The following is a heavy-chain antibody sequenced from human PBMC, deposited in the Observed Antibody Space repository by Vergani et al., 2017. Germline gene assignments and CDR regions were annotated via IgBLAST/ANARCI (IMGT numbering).Heavy chain of an antibody. D-gene: IGHD3-16*02. CDR2: ISYDGDRR. CDR3: ARASLRALVGYYYYMDV. CDR1: GFSFRGHG. V-gene: IGHV3-30*03. J-gene: IGHJ6*03. Sequence: VQLVESGGGLVQPGGSLRLSCAASGFSFRGHGMHWVRQAPGKGLEWVAMISYDGDRRDYGDFAKGRFTISRDSSKTVYLQMNSLRVEDTAMYFCARASLRALVGYYYYMDVWGKGKTVVVSS.